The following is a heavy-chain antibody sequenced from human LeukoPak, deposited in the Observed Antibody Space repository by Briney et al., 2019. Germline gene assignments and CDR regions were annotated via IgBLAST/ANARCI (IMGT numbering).Heavy chain of an antibody. D-gene: IGHD3-10*01. J-gene: IGHJ4*02. CDR3: GASFGFES. CDR1: GDSIYNSDYY. CDR2: IFYGGSS. V-gene: IGHV4-39*07. Sequence: SETLSLTCTVSGDSIYNSDYYWGWIRRPPGKGLEWIGSIFYGGSSYYNPSLESRVTISIAPSKSQFSLNLRFYCARFGSRIGTGASFGFESWGQGTLVLVSS.